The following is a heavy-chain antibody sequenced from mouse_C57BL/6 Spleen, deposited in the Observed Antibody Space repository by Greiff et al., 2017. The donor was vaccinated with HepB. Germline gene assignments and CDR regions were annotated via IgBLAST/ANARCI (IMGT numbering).Heavy chain of an antibody. CDR1: GFTFTDYY. CDR2: IRNKANGYTT. D-gene: IGHD1-1*01. V-gene: IGHV7-3*01. CDR3: ARYIYYYGSSPYYAMDY. Sequence: EVHLVESGGGLVQPGGSLSLSCAASGFTFTDYYMSWVRQPPGKALEWLGFIRNKANGYTTEYSASVKGRFTISRDNSQSILYLQMNALRAEDSATYYCARYIYYYGSSPYYAMDYWGQGTSVTVSS. J-gene: IGHJ4*01.